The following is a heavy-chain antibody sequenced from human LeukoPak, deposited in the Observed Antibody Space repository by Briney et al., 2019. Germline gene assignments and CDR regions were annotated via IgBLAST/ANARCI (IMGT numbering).Heavy chain of an antibody. CDR2: INPNSGGT. V-gene: IGHV1-2*02. Sequence: ASVKVSCKASGYTFTGYYMHWVRQAPGQGLEWMGWINPNSGGTNYAQKFQGRVTMTRETSISTAYMELSRLRSDDTAVYYCARELRFLEWSYFDYWGQGTLVTVSS. CDR1: GYTFTGYY. D-gene: IGHD3-3*01. J-gene: IGHJ4*02. CDR3: ARELRFLEWSYFDY.